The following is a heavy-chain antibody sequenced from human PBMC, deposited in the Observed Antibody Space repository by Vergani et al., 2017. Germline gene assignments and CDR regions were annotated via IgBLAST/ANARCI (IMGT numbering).Heavy chain of an antibody. J-gene: IGHJ6*03. Sequence: EVQLVESGGGLVQPGGSLRLSCAASGFTFSSYSMNWVRQAPGKGLEWVSYISSGDSIYYADSVKGRFTVSRDNTKNTLYLQMNSLRAEDTAVYYCARALSLSIAARRGYYYYYMDVWGKGTTVTVSS. CDR2: ISSGDSI. V-gene: IGHV3-48*04. D-gene: IGHD6-6*01. CDR3: ARALSLSIAARRGYYYYYMDV. CDR1: GFTFSSYS.